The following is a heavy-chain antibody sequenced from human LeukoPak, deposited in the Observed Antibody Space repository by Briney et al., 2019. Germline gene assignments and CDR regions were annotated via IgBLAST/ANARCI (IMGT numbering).Heavy chain of an antibody. CDR3: ARAGLLWFGELQNWFDP. CDR2: ISAYNGNT. D-gene: IGHD3-10*01. J-gene: IGHJ5*02. CDR1: GYTFTTYG. Sequence: ASVKVSCKASGYTFTTYGISWVRQAPGQGLEWMGWISAYNGNTNYAQKLQGRVTMTTDTSTSTAYMELRSLRSDDTALYYCARAGLLWFGELQNWFDPWGQGTLVTVSS. V-gene: IGHV1-18*01.